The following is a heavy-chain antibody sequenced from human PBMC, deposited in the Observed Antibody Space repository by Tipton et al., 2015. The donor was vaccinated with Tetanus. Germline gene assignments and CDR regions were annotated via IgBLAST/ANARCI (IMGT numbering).Heavy chain of an antibody. CDR1: GASINAGGYL. J-gene: IGHJ4*02. D-gene: IGHD2-21*01. Sequence: GLVKPSETLSLTCSVSGASINAGGYLWTWVRQLPGQGLEWIGNIYYTERTSYTPSLDSRASISVDTSKNQFSLRLTSVTAADTAVYYCARGLPRVPFYFDFWGQGRQVTVSS. CDR2: IYYTERT. V-gene: IGHV4-31*03. CDR3: ARGLPRVPFYFDF.